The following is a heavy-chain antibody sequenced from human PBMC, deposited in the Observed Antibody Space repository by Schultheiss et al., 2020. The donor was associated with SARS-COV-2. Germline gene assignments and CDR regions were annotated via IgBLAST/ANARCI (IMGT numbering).Heavy chain of an antibody. J-gene: IGHJ5*02. CDR3: ARQYSGSYYGWFDP. CDR2: INHSGST. Sequence: GSLRLSCAVYGGSFSGYYWSWIRHPPGKGLEWIGEINHSGSTNYNPSLKSRVTISVDTSKNQFSLKLSSVTAADTAVYYCARQYSGSYYGWFDPWGQGTLVTVSS. V-gene: IGHV4-34*01. CDR1: GGSFSGYY. D-gene: IGHD1-26*01.